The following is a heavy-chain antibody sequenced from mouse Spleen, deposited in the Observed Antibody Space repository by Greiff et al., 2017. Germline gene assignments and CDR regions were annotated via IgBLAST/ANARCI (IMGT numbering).Heavy chain of an antibody. J-gene: IGHJ3*01. CDR2: ISNLAYSI. CDR1: GFTFSDYG. Sequence: EVKLVESGGGLVQPGGSRKLSCAASGFTFSDYGMAWVRQAPGKGPEWVAFISNLAYSIYYADTVTGRFTISRENAKNTLYLEMSSLRSEDTAMYYCARGGTGTETWFAYWGQGTLVTVSA. CDR3: ARGGTGTETWFAY. D-gene: IGHD4-1*01. V-gene: IGHV5-15*02.